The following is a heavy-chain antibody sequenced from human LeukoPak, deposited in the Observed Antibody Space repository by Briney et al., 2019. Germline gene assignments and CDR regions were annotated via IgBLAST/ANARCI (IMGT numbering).Heavy chain of an antibody. D-gene: IGHD3-3*01. V-gene: IGHV3-23*01. CDR3: AKGKGQFLEWSDLYFDY. CDR2: ISGSGGST. Sequence: PGGSLRLSCAASGFTFSSYAMSWVRQAPGKGLEWVSAISGSGGSTYYADSVKGRFTISRDNSKNTLYLQMNSLRAEDTAVYYCAKGKGQFLEWSDLYFDYWGQGTLVTVSS. CDR1: GFTFSSYA. J-gene: IGHJ4*02.